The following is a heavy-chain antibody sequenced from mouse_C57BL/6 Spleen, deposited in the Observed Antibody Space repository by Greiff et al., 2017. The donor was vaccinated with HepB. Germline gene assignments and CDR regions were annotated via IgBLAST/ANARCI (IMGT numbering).Heavy chain of an antibody. V-gene: IGHV1-82*01. D-gene: IGHD3-2*02. Sequence: QVQLQQSGPELVKPGASVKISCKASGYAFSSSWMNWVKQRPGKGLEWIGRIYPGDGDTNYNGKFKGTATLTADKSASTAYMQLSSLTSEDSAVYFCDRASSGYGYWGQGTTLTVSS. J-gene: IGHJ2*01. CDR1: GYAFSSSW. CDR3: DRASSGYGY. CDR2: IYPGDGDT.